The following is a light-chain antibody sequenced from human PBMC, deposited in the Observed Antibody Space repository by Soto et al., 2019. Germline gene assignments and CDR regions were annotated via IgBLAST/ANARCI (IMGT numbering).Light chain of an antibody. CDR2: DVS. CDR1: SSDIGRYTY. J-gene: IGLJ1*01. V-gene: IGLV2-14*03. CDR3: SSYTSSSALVV. Sequence: QSALTQPASVSGSPGQSITISCTGTSSDIGRYTYVSWYQQHPGKAPKLMIYDVSDRPSGVSNRFSGSKSGNTASLTISGLQPEDEADYYCSSYTSSSALVVFGTGTKVTVL.